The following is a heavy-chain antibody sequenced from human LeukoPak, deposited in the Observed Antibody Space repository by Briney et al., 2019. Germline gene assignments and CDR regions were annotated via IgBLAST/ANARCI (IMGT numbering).Heavy chain of an antibody. CDR2: IYYSGST. CDR1: GGSISSSSYY. Sequence: PSETLSLTCTVSGGSISSSSYYWGWIRQPPGKGLEWIGSIYYSGSTYYNPSLKSRVTISVDTSKNQFSLKLSSVTAADTAVYYCARVTIAAAVTPVLFYYYYYMDVWGKGTTVTVSS. CDR3: ARVTIAAAVTPVLFYYYYYMDV. J-gene: IGHJ6*03. D-gene: IGHD6-13*01. V-gene: IGHV4-39*07.